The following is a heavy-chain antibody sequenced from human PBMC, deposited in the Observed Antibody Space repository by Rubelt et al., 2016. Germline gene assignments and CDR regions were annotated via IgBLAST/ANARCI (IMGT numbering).Heavy chain of an antibody. CDR3: VSGGHMDV. V-gene: IGHV3-7*02. CDR1: GFTFSSYW. CDR2: INQDGSEK. Sequence: EVQLVESGGGLVQPGGSLRLSCAASGFTFSSYWMSWVRQAPGKGLEWVANINQDGSEKYYVDSVKGRFTISRDNAKNSVDPQLKNLRAGDTAVYHCVSGGHMDVWGRGTTVTVSS. J-gene: IGHJ6*03.